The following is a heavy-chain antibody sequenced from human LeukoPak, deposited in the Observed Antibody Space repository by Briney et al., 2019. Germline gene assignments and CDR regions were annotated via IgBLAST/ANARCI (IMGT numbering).Heavy chain of an antibody. Sequence: ASVKVSCKASGYTYTSFYIHWVRHAPGQGLEWMGIINPSSGSTTYAQKFQGRVTMTRDMSTSTVYMELSSLRSEDTAVYYCARDLNPKTTGMRAFDIWGQGTKVTVSS. CDR1: GYTYTSFY. J-gene: IGHJ3*02. CDR2: INPSSGST. V-gene: IGHV1-46*01. CDR3: ARDLNPKTTGMRAFDI. D-gene: IGHD1-14*01.